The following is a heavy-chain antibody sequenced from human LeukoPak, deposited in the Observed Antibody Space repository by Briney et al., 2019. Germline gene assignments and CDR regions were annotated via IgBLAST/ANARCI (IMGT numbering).Heavy chain of an antibody. Sequence: ASVKVSCKASGYTFTGYYMHWVRQAPGQGLEWMGWINPNSGGTNYAQKFQGRVTMTRDTSISTAYMELSRLRSDDTAVYYCAREDSRGYFGENAFDIWGQGTRVTVFS. CDR3: AREDSRGYFGENAFDI. D-gene: IGHD3-22*01. J-gene: IGHJ3*02. V-gene: IGHV1-2*02. CDR1: GYTFTGYY. CDR2: INPNSGGT.